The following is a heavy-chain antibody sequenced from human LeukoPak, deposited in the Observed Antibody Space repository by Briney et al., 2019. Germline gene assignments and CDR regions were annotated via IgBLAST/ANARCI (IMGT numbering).Heavy chain of an antibody. D-gene: IGHD2-8*02. CDR1: GFTFRNYG. CDR2: IWSDGNNR. CDR3: AKDPGASVSGFHMDV. J-gene: IGHJ6*03. Sequence: GGSLRLSYAASGFTFRNYGMHWVRQATGKGREWVSFIWSDGNNRFYADSMKGRFTISRDNSKNMLYLQMDSLRREDTAVYYCAKDPGASVSGFHMDVWGKGTTVIVSS. V-gene: IGHV3-30*02.